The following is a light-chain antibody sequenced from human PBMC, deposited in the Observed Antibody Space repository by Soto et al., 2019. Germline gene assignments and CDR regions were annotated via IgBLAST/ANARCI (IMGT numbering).Light chain of an antibody. CDR2: TLS. Sequence: DIVMTQTPLSLFVTPGQPASISCKSSQSVMQSDGKTSLDWYLQKPGQSPQLLIFTLSYRASGVPDRFSGSGSGTDFTLKISRVEAEDVGVYYCMQRIEFPITFGQGTRLEI. J-gene: IGKJ5*01. CDR3: MQRIEFPIT. CDR1: QSVMQSDGKTS. V-gene: IGKV2-40*01.